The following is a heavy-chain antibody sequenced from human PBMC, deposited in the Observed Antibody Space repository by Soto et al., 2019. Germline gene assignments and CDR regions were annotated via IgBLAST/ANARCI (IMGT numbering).Heavy chain of an antibody. CDR2: MNPGRGHT. V-gene: IGHV1-2*02. D-gene: IGHD6-19*01. Sequence: ASVKVSCKSSGYTFTDYYLHWVRQAPGQGLEWMGWMNPGRGHTEYAEKFQGRVTMTRDTSITTAYMELTTLSSDDTAMYYCTSASTVAGGSSKSLPNNYWGQGTLVAVSS. J-gene: IGHJ4*02. CDR3: TSASTVAGGSSKSLPNNY. CDR1: GYTFTDYY.